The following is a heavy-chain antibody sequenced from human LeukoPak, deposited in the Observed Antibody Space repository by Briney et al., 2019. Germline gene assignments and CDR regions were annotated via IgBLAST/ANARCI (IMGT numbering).Heavy chain of an antibody. CDR2: IDGRRT. CDR1: GFTFGNYA. CDR3: VREVDGCSVADL. D-gene: IGHD5-24*01. V-gene: IGHV3-23*01. Sequence: HSGGSLRLSCVASGFTFGNYAMSWVRQAPGKGLEWVSAIDGRRTYYEDSVKGRFTISRDNSKNTLYLQMNSLRVEDTAVYYCVREVDGCSVADLWGRGTLVTVSS. J-gene: IGHJ2*01.